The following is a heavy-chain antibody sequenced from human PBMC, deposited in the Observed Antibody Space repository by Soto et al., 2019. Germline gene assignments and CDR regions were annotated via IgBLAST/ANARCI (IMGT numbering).Heavy chain of an antibody. CDR2: IIPILDMT. CDR3: SVGEDGDYRYPRYDGFEI. J-gene: IGHJ3*02. Sequence: QVQLVQSGAEVKKPGSSVKVSCKASGGSFGSNSITWVRQAPGQGLEWMGRIIPILDMTNYPQKMQDRVKITAYKSTSTVCLDLSSLRSEATAMYYCSVGEDGDYRYPRYDGFEIWGQGTRVTVSS. D-gene: IGHD4-17*01. CDR1: GGSFGSNS. V-gene: IGHV1-69*02.